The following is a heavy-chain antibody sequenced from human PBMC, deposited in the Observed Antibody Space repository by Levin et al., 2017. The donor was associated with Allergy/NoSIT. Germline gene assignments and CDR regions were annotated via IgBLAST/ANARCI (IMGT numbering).Heavy chain of an antibody. V-gene: IGHV3-48*01. Sequence: AASVKVSCAASGFTFSGYSMNWVRQAPGKGLEWISYISNSGTTTSYADSVKGRFTISRDNAKSSLFLQMNSLRAEDTAVYFCATAAAFVLSHDYWGQGTLVTVSS. J-gene: IGHJ4*02. D-gene: IGHD6-13*01. CDR2: ISNSGTTT. CDR3: ATAAAFVLSHDY. CDR1: GFTFSGYS.